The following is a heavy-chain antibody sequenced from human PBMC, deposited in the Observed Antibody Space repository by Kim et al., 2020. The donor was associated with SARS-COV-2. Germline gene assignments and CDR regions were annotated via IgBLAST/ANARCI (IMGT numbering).Heavy chain of an antibody. CDR3: ASTLGSWQIDAFDI. J-gene: IGHJ3*02. D-gene: IGHD3-10*01. Sequence: ARKLRGRVTMTTDTSTSTAYMELRSLRSDDTAVYYCASTLGSWQIDAFDIWGQGTMVTVSS. V-gene: IGHV1-18*01.